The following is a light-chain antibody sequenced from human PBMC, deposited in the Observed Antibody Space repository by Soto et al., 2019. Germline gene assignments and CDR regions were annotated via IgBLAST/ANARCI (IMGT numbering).Light chain of an antibody. CDR2: KAS. CDR1: QSISDW. CDR3: HQYNSYSQS. J-gene: IGKJ2*03. Sequence: DIQVTQSPSTLSASVGDRVTMTCRASQSISDWLAWYQQIPGKAPKLLIYKASNLESGVPSRFSGSGSGTEFTLTISSLQPDDFATYYCHQYNSYSQSFGQGTKLELK. V-gene: IGKV1-5*03.